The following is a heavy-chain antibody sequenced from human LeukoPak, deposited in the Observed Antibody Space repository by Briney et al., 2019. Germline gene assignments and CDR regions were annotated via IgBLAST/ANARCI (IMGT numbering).Heavy chain of an antibody. CDR2: IYHSGST. J-gene: IGHJ5*02. CDR3: ARYSGSYSCRERCVNWFDP. CDR1: GGSISSSSYY. V-gene: IGHV4-39*07. D-gene: IGHD1-26*01. Sequence: SETLSLTCTVSGGSISSSSYYWGWIRQPPGKGLEWIGSIYHSGSTYYNPSLKSRVTISVDTSKNQFSLKLSSVTAADTAVYYCARYSGSYSCRERCVNWFDPWGQGTLVTVSS.